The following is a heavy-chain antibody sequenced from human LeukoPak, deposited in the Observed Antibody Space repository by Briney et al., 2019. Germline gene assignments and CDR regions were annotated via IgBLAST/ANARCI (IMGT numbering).Heavy chain of an antibody. D-gene: IGHD5-12*01. Sequence: KPSETLSLTCAVYGGSFSGYYWSWIRQPPGEGLEWIGEINHSGSTNYNPSLKSRVTISVDTSKNQFSLKLSSVTAADTAVYYCARGGYSGYDRLGYWGQGTLVTVSS. CDR1: GGSFSGYY. CDR2: INHSGST. J-gene: IGHJ4*02. V-gene: IGHV4-34*01. CDR3: ARGGYSGYDRLGY.